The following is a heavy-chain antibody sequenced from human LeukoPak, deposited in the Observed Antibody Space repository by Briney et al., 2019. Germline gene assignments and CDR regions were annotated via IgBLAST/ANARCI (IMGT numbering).Heavy chain of an antibody. V-gene: IGHV4-38-2*01. J-gene: IGHJ4*02. CDR3: AKSFNWNTEYYFDY. D-gene: IGHD1-1*01. Sequence: SETLSLTCAVSDYSVGSAYYWGWIRQPPGKGLEWIGSIYYRGNTYYNPSLKGRVTISIDTSNNQFFLKLTSVTAADPAVYYCAKSFNWNTEYYFDYWGQGILVTVSS. CDR1: DYSVGSAYY. CDR2: IYYRGNT.